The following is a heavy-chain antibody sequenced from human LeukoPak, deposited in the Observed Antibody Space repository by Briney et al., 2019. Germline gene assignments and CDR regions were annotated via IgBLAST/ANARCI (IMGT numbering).Heavy chain of an antibody. V-gene: IGHV3-23*01. J-gene: IGHJ5*02. CDR2: ISPSGGNR. D-gene: IGHD1-1*01. CDR3: ARDLRHASSCNCYSWFDP. CDR1: GFTFNTYA. Sequence: GGSLRLSCAASGFTFNTYAMSWVRQAPGKGLEWVSAISPSGGNRYYADSVKGRFSISRDNSKNTLYLQMDSLRAEDTAIYYCARDLRHASSCNCYSWFDPWGQGTLVTVSP.